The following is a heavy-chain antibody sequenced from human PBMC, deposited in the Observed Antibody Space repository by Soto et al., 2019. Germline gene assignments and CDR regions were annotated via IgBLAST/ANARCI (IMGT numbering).Heavy chain of an antibody. CDR1: GYTFTNYD. J-gene: IGHJ4*02. CDR2: MNPKSGNT. Sequence: QVQLVQSGAEVKKPGASVKVSCKASGYTFTNYDIHWVRQATGQGLEWMGWMNPKSGNTGYAQPFQGKVIMTRSTTISTADMELSILRSEDAAVYYCVRVYGEIDYWGQGTLVTVSS. CDR3: VRVYGEIDY. D-gene: IGHD4-17*01. V-gene: IGHV1-8*01.